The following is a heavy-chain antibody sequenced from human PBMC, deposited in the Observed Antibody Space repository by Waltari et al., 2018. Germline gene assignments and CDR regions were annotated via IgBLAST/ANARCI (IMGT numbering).Heavy chain of an antibody. CDR3: ARDGGYCSSTSCPPNWFDP. Sequence: QVQLQESGPGLVKPSETLSLTCTVSGGSISSYYWSWIRQPAGKGLEWIGRIYTSWSTNYNPPLKSVVTMSVDTSKNQFSLKLSSVTAADTAVYYCARDGGYCSSTSCPPNWFDPWGQGTLVTVSS. CDR1: GGSISSYY. D-gene: IGHD2-2*01. CDR2: IYTSWST. J-gene: IGHJ5*02. V-gene: IGHV4-4*07.